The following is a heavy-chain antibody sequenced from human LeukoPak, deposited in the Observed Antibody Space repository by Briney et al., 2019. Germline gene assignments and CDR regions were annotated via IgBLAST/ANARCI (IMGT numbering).Heavy chain of an antibody. CDR2: INSSSSYI. Sequence: GGSLRLSCAASGFTFSSYNMNWVRQAPGKGLEWVSSINSSSSYIYYADSVKGRFTISRDNAKNSLYLQMNSLRAEDTAVYYCARDPTGYYTPRPDFDYWGQGTLVTVSS. V-gene: IGHV3-21*01. J-gene: IGHJ4*02. CDR1: GFTFSSYN. D-gene: IGHD3/OR15-3a*01. CDR3: ARDPTGYYTPRPDFDY.